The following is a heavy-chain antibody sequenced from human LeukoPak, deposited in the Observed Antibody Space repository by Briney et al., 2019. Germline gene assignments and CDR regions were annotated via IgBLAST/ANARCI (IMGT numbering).Heavy chain of an antibody. Sequence: PSETLSLTCTVSGGSISSSSYYWGWIRQPPGKGLEWIGSIYYSGSTYYNPSLKSRVTISVDTSKNQFSLKLSSVTAADTAVYYCAREDPLNYSGSLGDWGQGTLVTVSS. CDR3: AREDPLNYSGSLGD. V-gene: IGHV4-39*07. D-gene: IGHD1-26*01. J-gene: IGHJ4*02. CDR2: IYYSGST. CDR1: GGSISSSSYY.